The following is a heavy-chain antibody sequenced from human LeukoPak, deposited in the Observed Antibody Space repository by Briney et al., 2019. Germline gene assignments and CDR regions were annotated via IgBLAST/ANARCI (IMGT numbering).Heavy chain of an antibody. CDR3: ARQKGSGYYYYYTDV. Sequence: GESLKISCKGSGYSFTSYWIGWVRQMPGKGLEWMGIIYPGDSDTRYSPSFQGQVTISADKSISTAYLQWSSLKASDTAMYYCARQKGSGYYYYYTDVWGKGTTVTVSS. V-gene: IGHV5-51*01. CDR2: IYPGDSDT. CDR1: GYSFTSYW. J-gene: IGHJ6*03.